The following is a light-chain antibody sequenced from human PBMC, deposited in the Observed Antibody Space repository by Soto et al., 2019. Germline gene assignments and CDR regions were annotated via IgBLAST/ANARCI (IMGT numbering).Light chain of an antibody. V-gene: IGLV2-14*03. Sequence: QSVLTQPASMSGSPGQSITISCTGTSSDVGGYNYVSWYRQHPGKAPKLMIYDVNNRPSGVSNRFSGSKSGNTASLTISWLQAEDEADYYCSSHSSSSTLVVFGGGTQLTVL. CDR2: DVN. CDR1: SSDVGGYNY. CDR3: SSHSSSSTLVV. J-gene: IGLJ2*01.